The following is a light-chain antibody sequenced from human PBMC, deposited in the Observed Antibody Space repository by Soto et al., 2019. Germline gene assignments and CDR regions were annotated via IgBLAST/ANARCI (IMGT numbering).Light chain of an antibody. J-gene: IGLJ2*01. CDR1: SSNIGAGYD. V-gene: IGLV1-40*01. CDR3: QSYASSLSGVV. CDR2: GNS. Sequence: QSVLTQPPSVSGAPGQRVTISCTGSSSNIGAGYDVHGYQQLPGTAPKLLIYGNSNRPSGVPDRFSGSKSGTSASLAITGLQAEDEADYYCQSYASSLSGVVFGGGTKLTVL.